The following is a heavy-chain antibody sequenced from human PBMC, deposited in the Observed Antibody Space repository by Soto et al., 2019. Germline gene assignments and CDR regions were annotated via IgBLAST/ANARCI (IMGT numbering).Heavy chain of an antibody. Sequence: EVQLMESGGGLVQPGGSLRLSCAASGFTLSSYAMSWVRQAPGKGLEWVSVITGSGSTTYYADSVKGRFTISRDKSKNPLYLQMNSLRAEDTALYYCARRGGGLGYWGQGTLVTVSS. CDR1: GFTLSSYA. D-gene: IGHD3-16*01. CDR2: ITGSGSTT. CDR3: ARRGGGLGY. V-gene: IGHV3-23*01. J-gene: IGHJ4*02.